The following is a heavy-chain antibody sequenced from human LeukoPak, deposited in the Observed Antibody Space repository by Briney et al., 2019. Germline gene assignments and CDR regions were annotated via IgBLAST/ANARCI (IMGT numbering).Heavy chain of an antibody. CDR1: GFTFSSDS. V-gene: IGHV3-23*01. D-gene: IGHD6-19*01. CDR2: ISGSGGST. CDR3: AKEDQWLRDAFDI. J-gene: IGHJ3*02. Sequence: PGGSLRLSCAASGFTFSSDSMHWVRQAPGKGLEWVSAISGSGGSTYYADSVKGRFTISRDNSKNTLYLQMNSLRAEDTAVYYCAKEDQWLRDAFDIWGQGTMVTVSS.